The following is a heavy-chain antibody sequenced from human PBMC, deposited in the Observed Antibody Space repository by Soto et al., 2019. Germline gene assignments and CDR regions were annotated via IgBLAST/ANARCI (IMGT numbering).Heavy chain of an antibody. D-gene: IGHD3-3*01. CDR2: ISGSGGST. J-gene: IGHJ6*02. CDR1: GFTFSSYA. V-gene: IGHV3-23*01. Sequence: PGGSLRLSCAASGFTFSSYAMSWVRQAPGKGLEWVSAISGSGGSTYYADSVKGRFTISRDNSKNTLYLQMNSLRAEDTAVYYCAKDFGPPGRPYYDFWSGQGGYYYGMDVWGQGTTVTVSS. CDR3: AKDFGPPGRPYYDFWSGQGGYYYGMDV.